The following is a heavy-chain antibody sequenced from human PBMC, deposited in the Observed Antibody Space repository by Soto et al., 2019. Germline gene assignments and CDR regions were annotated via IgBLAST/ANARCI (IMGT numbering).Heavy chain of an antibody. D-gene: IGHD2-2*01. CDR3: ARGTSCSSDTCYDLGATKFDH. V-gene: IGHV3-48*01. CDR1: GFTFSIYS. Sequence: EVQLVESGGVLVQPGGSLRLSCAASGFTFSIYSLNWVRQAPGKGLEWISYISHTGSTIYYAESVKGRFTVSRDNAKNSLYLQMNSLRAEDTAIYYCARGTSCSSDTCYDLGATKFDHWGQGTLVAVSS. CDR2: ISHTGSTI. J-gene: IGHJ4*02.